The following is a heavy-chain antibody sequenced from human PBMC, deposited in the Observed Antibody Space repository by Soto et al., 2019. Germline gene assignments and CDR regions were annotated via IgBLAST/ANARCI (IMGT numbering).Heavy chain of an antibody. CDR3: ARDPYGDYENLFDP. CDR2: IYYSGST. D-gene: IGHD4-17*01. J-gene: IGHJ5*02. V-gene: IGHV4-31*03. CDR1: GGSISSGGYY. Sequence: SETLSLTCTVSGGSISSGGYYWSWIRQHPGKGLEWIGYIYYSGSTYYNPSLKSRVTISVDTSKNQFSLKLSSVTAADTAVYYCARDPYGDYENLFDPWGQGTLVTVSS.